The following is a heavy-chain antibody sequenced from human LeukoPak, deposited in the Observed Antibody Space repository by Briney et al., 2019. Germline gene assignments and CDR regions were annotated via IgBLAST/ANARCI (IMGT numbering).Heavy chain of an antibody. CDR1: GGSFSGYY. D-gene: IGHD3-10*01. V-gene: IGHV4-34*01. J-gene: IGHJ6*02. CDR2: INHSGST. Sequence: SETLSLTCAVYGGSFSGYYWSWIRQPPGKGLEWIGEINHSGSTNYNPSLKSRVTISVDTSKNQFSLKLSSVTAADTAVYYCARGRVLWFGELLIGGMDVWGQGTTVTDSS. CDR3: ARGRVLWFGELLIGGMDV.